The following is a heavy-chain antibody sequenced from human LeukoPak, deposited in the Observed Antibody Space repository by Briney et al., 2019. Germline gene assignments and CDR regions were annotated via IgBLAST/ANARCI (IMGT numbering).Heavy chain of an antibody. CDR3: AREDYDILTGTFDY. CDR1: GFTFSNYW. CDR2: IKQDESEK. J-gene: IGHJ4*02. D-gene: IGHD3-9*01. V-gene: IGHV3-7*01. Sequence: SGGSLRLSCVFSGFTFSNYWMSWVRQAPGKGLEWVANIKQDESEKHYVDSVKGRFTISRDNAKNSLYLQMNSLRAEDTAVYYCAREDYDILTGTFDYWGQGTLVTVSS.